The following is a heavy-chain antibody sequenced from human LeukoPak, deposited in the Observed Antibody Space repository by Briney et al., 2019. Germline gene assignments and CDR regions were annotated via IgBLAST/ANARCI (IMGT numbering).Heavy chain of an antibody. CDR1: GGSFSNYY. J-gene: IGHJ5*02. CDR2: INDSGRI. CDR3: ARGRDRSKAGDL. Sequence: SETLSLTCAVYGGSFSNYYWSWIRQPPGKGLEWIGEINDSGRINYNPSLMSRVTVSVDTSKNQFSLRLTSVTATDTAVYYCARGRDRSKAGDLWGQGSLVTVSS. D-gene: IGHD5-24*01. V-gene: IGHV4-34*01.